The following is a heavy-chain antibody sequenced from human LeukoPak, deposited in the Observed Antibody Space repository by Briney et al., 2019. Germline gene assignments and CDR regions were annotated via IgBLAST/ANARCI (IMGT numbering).Heavy chain of an antibody. CDR2: ICYSGSA. J-gene: IGHJ4*02. CDR1: GASISTYY. Sequence: SETLSLTCTVSGASISTYYWSWIRQPPGKGLEWIGYICYSGSANYNPSLKSRVTISVGTSKNQFSLKLSSVTAADTAVYYCARDYYDSSGYPLRGYYFDYWGQGTLVTVSS. CDR3: ARDYYDSSGYPLRGYYFDY. D-gene: IGHD3-22*01. V-gene: IGHV4-59*01.